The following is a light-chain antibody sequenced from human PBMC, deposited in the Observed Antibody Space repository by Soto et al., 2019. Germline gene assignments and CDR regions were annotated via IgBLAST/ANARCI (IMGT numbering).Light chain of an antibody. CDR1: SKDVGRDNY. CDR3: SSYGGRNNFVV. CDR2: DVF. Sequence: QSALTQPPSASGSLGQSVTISCSGTSKDVGRDNYVSWYQQHAGQTPKVIIYDVFQRPSGVPDRFSGSKSGTTAYLTVSNLQSADEAEYFCSSYGGRNNFVVFGGGTKLTVL. J-gene: IGLJ2*01. V-gene: IGLV2-8*01.